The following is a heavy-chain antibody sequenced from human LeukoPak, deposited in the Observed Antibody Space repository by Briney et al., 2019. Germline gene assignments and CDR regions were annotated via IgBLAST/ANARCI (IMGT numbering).Heavy chain of an antibody. D-gene: IGHD2-2*01. CDR3: ARVSAQLLFYYYYYYMDV. Sequence: PSETLSLTCTVSGGSISSYYWGWIRQPPGKGLEWIGSIYHSGSTYYNPSLKSRVTISVDTSKNQFSLKLSSVTAADTAVYYCARVSAQLLFYYYYYYMDVWGKGTTVTVSS. CDR2: IYHSGST. J-gene: IGHJ6*03. CDR1: GGSISSYY. V-gene: IGHV4-38-2*02.